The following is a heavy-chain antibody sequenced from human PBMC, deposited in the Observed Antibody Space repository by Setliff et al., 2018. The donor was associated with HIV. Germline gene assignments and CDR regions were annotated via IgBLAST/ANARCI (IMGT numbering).Heavy chain of an antibody. D-gene: IGHD5-18*01. CDR1: GGSIDSTDYY. Sequence: SETLSLTCTVSGGSIDSTDYYWGWIRQPPGKGLEWIGSIFSSGRTTYNPSRRSRVTISVDTSKSQFSLSLTSVTSADTAVYFCARRGGTGNSYVLHWFDPWGQGTLVTVSS. CDR2: IFSSGRT. J-gene: IGHJ5*02. CDR3: ARRGGTGNSYVLHWFDP. V-gene: IGHV4-39*07.